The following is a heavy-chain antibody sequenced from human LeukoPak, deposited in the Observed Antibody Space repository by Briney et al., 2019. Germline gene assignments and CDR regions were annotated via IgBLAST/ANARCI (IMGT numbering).Heavy chain of an antibody. D-gene: IGHD1-26*01. CDR3: ARESGRATQGDDAFDI. J-gene: IGHJ3*02. CDR2: IYYSGST. Sequence: PSETLSLTCTVSGGSISSYYWSWLRQPPGKGLEWIGYIYYSGSTNYNPSLKSRVTISVDTSKNQFSLKLSSVTAADTAVYYCARESGRATQGDDAFDIWGQGTMVTVSS. V-gene: IGHV4-59*01. CDR1: GGSISSYY.